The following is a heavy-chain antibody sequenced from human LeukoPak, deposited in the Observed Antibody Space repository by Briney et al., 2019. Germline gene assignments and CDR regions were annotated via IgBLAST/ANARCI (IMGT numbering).Heavy chain of an antibody. J-gene: IGHJ4*02. D-gene: IGHD2-21*02. V-gene: IGHV4-61*01. CDR1: GDSISTSNSY. Sequence: SETLSLTCTVSGDSISTSNSYWSWIRQPPGKGLEWIGYIYYSGSTNYNPSLKSRVTISVDTSKNQFSLKLSSVTAADTAVYYCAREAYCGGDCYSGFDYWGQGTLVTVSS. CDR3: AREAYCGGDCYSGFDY. CDR2: IYYSGST.